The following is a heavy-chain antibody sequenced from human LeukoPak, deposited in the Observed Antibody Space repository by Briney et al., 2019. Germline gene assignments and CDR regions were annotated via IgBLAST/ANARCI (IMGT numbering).Heavy chain of an antibody. D-gene: IGHD3-10*01. CDR3: ATRITMVRGVHN. CDR1: GGSISSSSYY. V-gene: IGHV4-39*01. CDR2: IYYSGST. Sequence: SETLSLTCTVSGGSISSSSYYWGWIRQPPGKGLEWIGSIYYSGSTYYNPSLKSRVTISVDTSKNQFSLKLSSVTAVDTAVYYCATRITMVRGVHNWGQGTLVTVSS. J-gene: IGHJ4*02.